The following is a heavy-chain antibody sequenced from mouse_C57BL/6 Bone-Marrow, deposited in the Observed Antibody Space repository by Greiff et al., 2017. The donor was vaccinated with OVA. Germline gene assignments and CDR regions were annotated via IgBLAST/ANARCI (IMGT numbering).Heavy chain of an antibody. Sequence: QVQLKQPGAELVKPGASVKLSCKASGYTFTSYWMHWVKQRPGRGLEWIGRIDPNSGGTKYNEKFKSKATLTVDKPSSTAYMQLSSLTSEASAFYSCARHFDYWGQGTTLTVSS. J-gene: IGHJ2*01. V-gene: IGHV1-72*01. CDR1: GYTFTSYW. CDR3: ARHFDY. CDR2: IDPNSGGT.